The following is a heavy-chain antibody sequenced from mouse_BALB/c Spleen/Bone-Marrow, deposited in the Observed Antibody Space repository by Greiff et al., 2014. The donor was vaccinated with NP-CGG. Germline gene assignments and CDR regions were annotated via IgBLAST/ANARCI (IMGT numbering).Heavy chain of an antibody. V-gene: IGHV1-61*01. J-gene: IGHJ3*01. CDR3: AREKVYYGISWFAY. CDR1: GYSFTTYW. Sequence: QVHVKQSGTEVVRPGASVKLSCKASGYSFTTYWMNWVKQRPGQGLEWIGMIHPSDSETRLNQKFKDKATLTVDKSSSTAYMQLNSPTSEDSAVYYRAREKVYYGISWFAYWGQGTLVTVSA. D-gene: IGHD2-1*01. CDR2: IHPSDSET.